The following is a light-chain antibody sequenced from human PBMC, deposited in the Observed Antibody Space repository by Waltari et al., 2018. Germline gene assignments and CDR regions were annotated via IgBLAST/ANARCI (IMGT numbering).Light chain of an antibody. CDR1: QSVTNY. V-gene: IGKV3-11*01. CDR3: QQRSNWPPFT. Sequence: LVLTQSPATLSLSPGERATLSCRASQSVTNYLAWYQQKPGQAPRLLIYDASNRATGIPARFSGSGSGTDFTLTISGLEPEDFAVYYCQQRSNWPPFTFGQGTKLELK. J-gene: IGKJ2*01. CDR2: DAS.